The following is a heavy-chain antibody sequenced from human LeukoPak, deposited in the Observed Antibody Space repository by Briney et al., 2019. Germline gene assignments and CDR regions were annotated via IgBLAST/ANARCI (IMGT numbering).Heavy chain of an antibody. CDR2: ISAHNGDT. CDR1: GYTFTTYG. Sequence: ASVKVSCKASGYTFTTYGISWVRQAPGQGLEWMGWISAHNGDTKFAEKFQGRVILTTDTPTTTANMELRSVRSDDTAVYYCAREPRDGYNFAEAFDIWGQGTMVTVSS. V-gene: IGHV1-18*01. J-gene: IGHJ3*02. D-gene: IGHD5-24*01. CDR3: AREPRDGYNFAEAFDI.